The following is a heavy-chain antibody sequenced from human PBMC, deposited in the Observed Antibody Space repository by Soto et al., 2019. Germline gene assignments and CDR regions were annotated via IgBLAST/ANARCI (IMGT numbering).Heavy chain of an antibody. CDR1: GGSIDSGDYY. D-gene: IGHD2-21*01. CDR3: ARDVIAPPNYYYYGMDV. V-gene: IGHV4-61*08. J-gene: IGHJ6*02. Sequence: PSATLSLTCTVSGGSIDSGDYYWRWILHPPGKVLEWIGYVYYSGTTNYNPFLKSRVTLSLDKSKNQFSLKMNSVTAADTAVYYCARDVIAPPNYYYYGMDVWGQGTTVTVSS. CDR2: VYYSGTT.